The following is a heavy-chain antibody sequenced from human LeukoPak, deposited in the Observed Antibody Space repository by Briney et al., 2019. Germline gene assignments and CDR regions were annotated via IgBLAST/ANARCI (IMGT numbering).Heavy chain of an antibody. J-gene: IGHJ3*02. D-gene: IGHD1-26*01. CDR1: GFTVSSNY. V-gene: IGHV3-53*01. Sequence: GGSLRLSCAASGFTVSSNYMSWVRQAPGKGLEWVSVIYSGGSTYYADSVKGRFTISRDNSKNTLYLQMNSLRAEDTAVYYCARVGKRVGVDAFDIWGQGTVVTVSS. CDR3: ARVGKRVGVDAFDI. CDR2: IYSGGST.